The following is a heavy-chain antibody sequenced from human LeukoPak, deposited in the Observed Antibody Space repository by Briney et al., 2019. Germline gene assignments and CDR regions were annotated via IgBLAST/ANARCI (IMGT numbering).Heavy chain of an antibody. D-gene: IGHD3-9*01. Sequence: PGGSLRLSCAASGFTFSSYGMHWVRQAPGKGLEWVAVISYDGRNKYYADSVKGRFTISRDNSKNTLYLQMNSLRAEDTAVYYCAKDPGYYDILGGRGPFRGRYYGMDVWGQGTTVTVSS. CDR2: ISYDGRNK. J-gene: IGHJ6*02. CDR1: GFTFSSYG. V-gene: IGHV3-30*18. CDR3: AKDPGYYDILGGRGPFRGRYYGMDV.